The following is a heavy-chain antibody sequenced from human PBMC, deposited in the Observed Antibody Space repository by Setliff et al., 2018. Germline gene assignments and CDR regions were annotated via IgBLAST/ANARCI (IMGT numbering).Heavy chain of an antibody. CDR1: GFTFTNYW. J-gene: IGHJ3*02. D-gene: IGHD3-16*01. V-gene: IGHV5-51*01. CDR2: IYPGDSDT. CDR3: AGLGAYDAFDI. Sequence: GASLKISCKGSGFTFTNYWIGWVRQMPGKGLEWMGVIYPGDSDTRYSPSFQGQVTISADKSSTTAYLQWSRLKASDTARYYCAGLGAYDAFDIWGQGTMVTVSS.